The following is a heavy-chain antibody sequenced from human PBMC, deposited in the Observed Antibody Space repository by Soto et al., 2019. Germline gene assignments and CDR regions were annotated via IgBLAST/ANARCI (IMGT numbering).Heavy chain of an antibody. V-gene: IGHV3-21*01. CDR1: GFTFSSYS. CDR2: ISSSSSYI. J-gene: IGHJ6*02. CDR3: ARDFWSGYYTGYYYGMDV. D-gene: IGHD3-3*01. Sequence: GGSLRLSCAASGFTFSSYSTNWVRQAPGKGLEWVSSISSSSSYIYYADSVKGRFTISRDNAKNSLYLQMNSLRAEDTAVYYCARDFWSGYYTGYYYGMDVWGQGTTVTVSS.